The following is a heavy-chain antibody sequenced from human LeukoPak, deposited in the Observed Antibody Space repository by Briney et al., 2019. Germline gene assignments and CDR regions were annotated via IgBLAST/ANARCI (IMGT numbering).Heavy chain of an antibody. CDR3: ARATVVVPAALYNWFDP. Sequence: SVKVSCKASGGTSSSYAISWVRQAPGQGLEWMGGIIPIFGTANYAQKFQGRVTITADESTSTAYMELSSLRSEDTAVYYCARATVVVPAALYNWFDPWGQGTLVTVSS. D-gene: IGHD2-2*01. V-gene: IGHV1-69*01. CDR1: GGTSSSYA. CDR2: IIPIFGTA. J-gene: IGHJ5*02.